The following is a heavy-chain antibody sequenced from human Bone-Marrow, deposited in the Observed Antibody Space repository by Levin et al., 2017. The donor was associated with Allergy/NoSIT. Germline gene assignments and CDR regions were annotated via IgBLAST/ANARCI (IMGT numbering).Heavy chain of an antibody. J-gene: IGHJ5*02. CDR3: AKDTEQWLIGWFDP. CDR1: GFNLDDYA. V-gene: IGHV3-9*01. D-gene: IGHD6-19*01. CDR2: ISWNSGSL. Sequence: LSLTCAASGFNLDDYAMHWVRPAPGKGLEWVSGISWNSGSLYYADSVKGRFTISRDNAKNSLYLQMNSLRAEDTALYYCAKDTEQWLIGWFDPWGQGTLVTVSS.